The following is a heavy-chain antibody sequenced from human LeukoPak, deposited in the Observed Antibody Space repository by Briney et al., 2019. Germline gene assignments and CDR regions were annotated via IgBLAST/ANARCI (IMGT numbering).Heavy chain of an antibody. Sequence: GGSLRLSCAASGFTFSSYEMNWVRQAPGKGLEWVSCISSSGSTIYYADSVKGRFTISRDNAKNSLYLQMNSLRAEDTAVYYCARALYSSSNSYYYYGMDVWGQGTTVTVSS. CDR1: GFTFSSYE. D-gene: IGHD6-6*01. J-gene: IGHJ6*02. CDR2: ISSSGSTI. V-gene: IGHV3-48*03. CDR3: ARALYSSSNSYYYYGMDV.